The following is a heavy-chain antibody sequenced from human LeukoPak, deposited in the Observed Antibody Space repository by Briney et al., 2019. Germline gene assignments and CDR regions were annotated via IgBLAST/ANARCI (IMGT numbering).Heavy chain of an antibody. CDR1: GGSISSYY. V-gene: IGHV4-4*09. Sequence: SETLSLTCTVSGGSISSYYWSWIRQPPGKGLEWIGYIYTSGSTNYNPSLKSRVTISVDTPKNQFSLKLSSVTAADTAVYYCARKVGYDSSGYEGSYFDYWGQGTLVTVSS. CDR3: ARKVGYDSSGYEGSYFDY. J-gene: IGHJ4*02. D-gene: IGHD3-22*01. CDR2: IYTSGST.